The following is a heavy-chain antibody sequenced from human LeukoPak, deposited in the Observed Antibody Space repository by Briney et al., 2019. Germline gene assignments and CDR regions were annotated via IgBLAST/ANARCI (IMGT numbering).Heavy chain of an antibody. CDR3: ARGDCSGGSCPAGWFDP. Sequence: SVKVSCKASGGTFSSYAISWVRQAPGQGLEWMGRIIPILGIANYAQKFQGRVTITADKSTSTAYMELSSLRSEDTAVYYCARGDCSGGSCPAGWFDPWGQGTLVTVSS. V-gene: IGHV1-69*04. CDR2: IIPILGIA. D-gene: IGHD2-15*01. CDR1: GGTFSSYA. J-gene: IGHJ5*02.